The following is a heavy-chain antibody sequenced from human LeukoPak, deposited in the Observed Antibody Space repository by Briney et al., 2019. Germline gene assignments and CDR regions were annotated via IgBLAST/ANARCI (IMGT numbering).Heavy chain of an antibody. CDR2: IKQDGSEK. V-gene: IGHV3-7*01. CDR3: ARGPSGYHNT. J-gene: IGHJ4*02. D-gene: IGHD5-12*01. CDR1: GFTFSTYW. Sequence: GGSLRLSCAASGFTFSTYWMSWVRQAPGKGLEWVANIKQDGSEKYYVDSVKGRFTISRDNANNSLFLQMNSLRVEDSAVYYCARGPSGYHNTGGQGTLVTVSS.